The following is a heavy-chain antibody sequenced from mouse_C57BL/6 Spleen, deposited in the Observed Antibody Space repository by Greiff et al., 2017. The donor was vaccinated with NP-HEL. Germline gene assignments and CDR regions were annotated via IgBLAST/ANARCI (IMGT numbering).Heavy chain of an antibody. J-gene: IGHJ1*03. CDR3: ARDNYWYFDV. CDR1: GYSITSGYY. CDR2: ISYDGSN. Sequence: DVKLQESGPGLVKPSQSLSLTCSVTGYSITSGYYWNWIRQFPGNKLEWMGYISYDGSNNYNPSLKNRISITRDTSKNQFFLKLNSVTTEDTATYYCARDNYWYFDVWGTGTTVTVSS. V-gene: IGHV3-6*01.